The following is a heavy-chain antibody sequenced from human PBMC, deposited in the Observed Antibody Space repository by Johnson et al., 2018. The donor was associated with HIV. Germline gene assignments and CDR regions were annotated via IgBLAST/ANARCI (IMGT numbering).Heavy chain of an antibody. V-gene: IGHV3-30*02. CDR2: IRYDGSNK. J-gene: IGHJ3*02. D-gene: IGHD3-16*01. CDR1: GFTFSDYG. Sequence: QVQLVESGGGLVQPGGSLRLSCAASGFTFSDYGMHWVRQAPGKGLEWVAFIRYDGSNKSYADSVKGRFTISRDNSKNTLYLQMNSLRAEDTAVYYCVRVKVYDPDAFDIWGHGTMVTVSS. CDR3: VRVKVYDPDAFDI.